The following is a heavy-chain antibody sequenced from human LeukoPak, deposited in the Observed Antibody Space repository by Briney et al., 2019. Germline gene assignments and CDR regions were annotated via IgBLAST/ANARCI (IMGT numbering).Heavy chain of an antibody. Sequence: PSQTLSLTCAVSGGSISSGDYSWSWIRQPPGEGLEWIGFIYNSGNTYYNPSLKSRVTISLNTSKNQFSLKLTSVTAADTAIYYCARGTATSDHWGQGTLVTVSS. J-gene: IGHJ4*02. CDR1: GGSISSGDYS. CDR3: ARGTATSDH. CDR2: IYNSGNT. V-gene: IGHV4-30-4*07.